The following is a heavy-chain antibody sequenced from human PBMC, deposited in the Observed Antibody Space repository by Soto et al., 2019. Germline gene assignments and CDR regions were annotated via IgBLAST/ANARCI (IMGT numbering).Heavy chain of an antibody. V-gene: IGHV3-9*01. Sequence: EVQLVESGGGLVQPGRSLRLSCAASGFTFDDYAMHWVRQAPGKGLEWVSGISWNSGSIGYADSVMGRFTISIDNAKNSQLLQMNSLRAEDTALYYCAKDSGYSYGNVDYWGQGTLVTVSS. CDR3: AKDSGYSYGNVDY. CDR1: GFTFDDYA. J-gene: IGHJ4*02. D-gene: IGHD5-18*01. CDR2: ISWNSGSI.